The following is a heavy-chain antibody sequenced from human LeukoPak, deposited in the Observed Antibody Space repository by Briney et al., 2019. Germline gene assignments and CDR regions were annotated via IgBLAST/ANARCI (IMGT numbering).Heavy chain of an antibody. CDR1: GFTFSRYS. D-gene: IGHD3-3*01. CDR3: ARGSRFGVVGRDAFDI. V-gene: IGHV3-21*01. CDR2: ISISSNYI. Sequence: PGGSLRLSCAASGFTFSRYSMNWDRQAPGKGLEWVSSISISSNYIYYADSVKGRFTISRDNAKNSLYLQVNSLRAEDTAVYYCARGSRFGVVGRDAFDIWGQGTVVTVSS. J-gene: IGHJ3*02.